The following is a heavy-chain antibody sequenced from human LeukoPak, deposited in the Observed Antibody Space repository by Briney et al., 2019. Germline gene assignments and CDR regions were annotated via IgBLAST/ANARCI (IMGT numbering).Heavy chain of an antibody. D-gene: IGHD4-23*01. CDR1: GGSISSSSYY. CDR2: IYYSGST. CDR3: ARETVVYYFDY. J-gene: IGHJ4*02. V-gene: IGHV4-39*07. Sequence: SETLSLTCTVSGGSISSSSYYWGWIRQPPGKGLEWIGSIYYSGSTYYNPSLKSRVTIPVDTSKNQFSLKLSSVTAADTAVYYCARETVVYYFDYWGQGTLVTVSS.